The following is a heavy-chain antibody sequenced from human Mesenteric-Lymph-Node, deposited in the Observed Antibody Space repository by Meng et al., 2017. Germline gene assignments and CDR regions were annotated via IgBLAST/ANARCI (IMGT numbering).Heavy chain of an antibody. CDR2: INPNSGGT. CDR3: ARVITAGATTVDY. J-gene: IGHJ4*02. Sequence: ASVKVSCKASGYTFTGYYMHWVRQAPGQGLEWMGRINPNSGGTNYAQKFQGRVTMTRDTSISTAYMELSRLRSDDTAVYYCARVITAGATTVDYWGQGTLVTVSS. V-gene: IGHV1-2*06. CDR1: GYTFTGYY. D-gene: IGHD1-26*01.